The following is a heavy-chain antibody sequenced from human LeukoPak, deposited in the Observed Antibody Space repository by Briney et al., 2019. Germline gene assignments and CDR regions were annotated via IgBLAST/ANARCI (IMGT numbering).Heavy chain of an antibody. D-gene: IGHD3-16*01. CDR1: GGSITSGDYY. Sequence: SQTLSLTCTVSGGSITSGDYYWSWIRQSPGKGLEWIGYICYSGSTYYNPSLKSRVTISIDTSKNQFSLKLSSVTAADTAVYYCGRDRNYGSTSPWGQGTLVTVSS. J-gene: IGHJ5*02. CDR2: ICYSGST. V-gene: IGHV4-30-4*01. CDR3: GRDRNYGSTSP.